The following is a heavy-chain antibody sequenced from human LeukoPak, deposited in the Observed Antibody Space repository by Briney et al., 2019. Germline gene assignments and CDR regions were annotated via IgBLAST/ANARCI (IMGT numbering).Heavy chain of an antibody. J-gene: IGHJ4*02. V-gene: IGHV4-39*01. Sequence: SETLSLTCTVSGGSISSSSSYWGWIRQPPGKGLEWIGSIYYSGSTYYNPSLKSRVTISVDTSKNQFSLKLSSVTAADTAVYYCARHVVAVAGTVDYWGQGTLVTVSS. D-gene: IGHD6-19*01. CDR3: ARHVVAVAGTVDY. CDR2: IYYSGST. CDR1: GGSISSSSSY.